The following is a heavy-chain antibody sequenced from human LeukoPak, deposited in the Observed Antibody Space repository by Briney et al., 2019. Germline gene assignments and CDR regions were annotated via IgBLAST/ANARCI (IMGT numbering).Heavy chain of an antibody. Sequence: SETLSLTCTVSGGSISGYYWGWIRQPPGKGLEWIGYIYYSGSTNYNPSLKSRVTISVDTSKNQFSLKLSSVTAADTAVYYCARENYGSGYGMDVWGQGTTVTVSS. CDR1: GGSISGYY. CDR3: ARENYGSGYGMDV. V-gene: IGHV4-59*01. CDR2: IYYSGST. J-gene: IGHJ6*02. D-gene: IGHD3-10*01.